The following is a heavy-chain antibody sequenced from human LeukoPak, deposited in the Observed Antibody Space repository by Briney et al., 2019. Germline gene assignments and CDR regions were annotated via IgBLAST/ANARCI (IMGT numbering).Heavy chain of an antibody. V-gene: IGHV4-4*07. CDR1: GGPFSSFH. CDR2: IYTSGST. CDR3: ARDFDS. J-gene: IGHJ4*02. Sequence: SETLSLTCTVSGGPFSSFHWSWIRQPAGKGLEWLGLIYTSGSTNYSPSLKSRLTMSVDASKHQFSLKLSSVTAADTAVYYCARDFDSWGQGTLVTVSS.